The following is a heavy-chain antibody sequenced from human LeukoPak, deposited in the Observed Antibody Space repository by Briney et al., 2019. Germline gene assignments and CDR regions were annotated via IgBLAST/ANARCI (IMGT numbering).Heavy chain of an antibody. CDR3: VRDRRDYYDSSGYFDY. J-gene: IGHJ4*02. V-gene: IGHV3-30*04. Sequence: PGGSLRLSCAASGFTFSSYAMHWVRQAPGKGLEWVAVISYDGSNKYYADSVKGRFTISRDNSKNTLYLQMNSLRAEDTAVYYCVRDRRDYYDSSGYFDYWGQGTLVTVSS. D-gene: IGHD3-22*01. CDR2: ISYDGSNK. CDR1: GFTFSSYA.